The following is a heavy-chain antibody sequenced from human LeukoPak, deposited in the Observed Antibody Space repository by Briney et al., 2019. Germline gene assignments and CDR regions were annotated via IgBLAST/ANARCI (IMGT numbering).Heavy chain of an antibody. CDR2: IYSGGGT. D-gene: IGHD3-9*01. V-gene: IGHV4-4*07. J-gene: IGHJ3*02. Sequence: PSETLSLTCTGSGGSISSYYWSWIRQPAGKGLGGIECIYSGGGTHYNPSLKSGVTMSVDPSKNQFSLTLSSVAAADTGVYYCAREPNYDILTGYYKGGDAFDIWGQGKMVTVSS. CDR3: AREPNYDILTGYYKGGDAFDI. CDR1: GGSISSYY.